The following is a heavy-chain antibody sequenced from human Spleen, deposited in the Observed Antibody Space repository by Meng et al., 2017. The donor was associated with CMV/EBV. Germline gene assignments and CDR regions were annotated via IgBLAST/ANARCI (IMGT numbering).Heavy chain of an antibody. J-gene: IGHJ4*02. D-gene: IGHD6-13*01. V-gene: IGHV3-21*01. CDR3: AKDGWAAAPDY. CDR1: GFTFSGYS. Sequence: GGSLRLSCAASGFTFSGYSMNWVRQAPGKGLEWVSSISRSSSHIYYADSVKGRFTISRDNANNSLYLQMNSLRAEDTAVYYCAKDGWAAAPDYWGQGTLVTVSS. CDR2: ISRSSSHI.